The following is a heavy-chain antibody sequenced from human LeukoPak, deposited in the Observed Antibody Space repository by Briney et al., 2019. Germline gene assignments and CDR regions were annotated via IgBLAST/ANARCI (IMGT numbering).Heavy chain of an antibody. V-gene: IGHV1-2*02. CDR2: INPNRGGT. Sequence: ASLKVSCKASVYTFTAYYINWVRQAPGQGREWMGWINPNRGGTNYPQKFQGRVTMTSDTSISTAYMELTSLRSDDSAVYYCARKSAVRSTSEFDFWGQGTLVTVSS. J-gene: IGHJ4*02. CDR3: ARKSAVRSTSEFDF. CDR1: VYTFTAYY. D-gene: IGHD2-2*01.